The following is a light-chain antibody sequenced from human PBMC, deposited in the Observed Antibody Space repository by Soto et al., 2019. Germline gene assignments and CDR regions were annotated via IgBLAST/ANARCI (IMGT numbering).Light chain of an antibody. V-gene: IGKV3-11*01. CDR3: HQRQSWPRT. CDR1: QTLSNR. J-gene: IGKJ1*01. Sequence: EIVLTQSPATLSSFPGERVTLSCRASQTLSNRLAWYQHKPGQAPRLLIYVTSNRANGIPARFSGSGSGTDYTLTISSLEPEDSAVYYCHQRQSWPRTFGQGTKVEIK. CDR2: VTS.